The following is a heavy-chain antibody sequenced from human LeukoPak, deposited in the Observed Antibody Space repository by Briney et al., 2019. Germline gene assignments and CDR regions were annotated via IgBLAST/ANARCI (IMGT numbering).Heavy chain of an antibody. Sequence: QPGGSLRLSCAASGFTFSNYAMSWVRQAPGEGLEWFSAISGGSGSSTYYADAVKGRFTISRDNSKTTLYLEMNSLRAEDTAVYYCAKGSSSGWPYFFDYWGQGTLVTVSS. J-gene: IGHJ4*02. D-gene: IGHD6-19*01. CDR3: AKGSSSGWPYFFDY. CDR1: GFTFSNYA. V-gene: IGHV3-23*01. CDR2: ISGGSGSST.